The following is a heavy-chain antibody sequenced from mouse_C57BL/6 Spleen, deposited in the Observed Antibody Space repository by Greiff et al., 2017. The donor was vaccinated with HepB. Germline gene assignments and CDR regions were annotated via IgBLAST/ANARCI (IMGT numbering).Heavy chain of an antibody. CDR3: ARGYGSWYFDV. Sequence: QVQLKQSGPGLVQPSQSLSITCTVSGFSLTSYGVHWVRQSPGKGLEWLGVIWSGGSTDYNAAFISRLSISKDNSKSQVFFKMNSLQADDTAIYYCARGYGSWYFDVWGTGTTVTVSS. J-gene: IGHJ1*03. CDR1: GFSLTSYG. D-gene: IGHD2-2*01. V-gene: IGHV2-2*01. CDR2: IWSGGST.